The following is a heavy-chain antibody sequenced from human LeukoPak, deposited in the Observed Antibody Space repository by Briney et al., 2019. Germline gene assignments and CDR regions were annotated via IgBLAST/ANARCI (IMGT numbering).Heavy chain of an antibody. D-gene: IGHD6-19*01. CDR3: AIRXSGLYSSGWYAVGY. CDR1: GYTFTSYD. CDR2: MNPNSGNT. J-gene: IGHJ4*02. V-gene: IGHV1-8*01. Sequence: ASVKVSCKASGYTFTSYDINWVRQATGQGLEWMGWMNPNSGNTSYAQKFQGRVTMTRNTSISTAYMELSSLRSEDTAVYYCAIRXSGLYSSGWYAVGYWGQGTLVTVSS.